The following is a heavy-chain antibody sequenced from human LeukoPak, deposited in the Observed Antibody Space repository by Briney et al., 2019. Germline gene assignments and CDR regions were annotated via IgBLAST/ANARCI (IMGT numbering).Heavy chain of an antibody. V-gene: IGHV4-39*07. CDR1: GGSISSSSYY. CDR3: ARLSAVAGTEKAFDI. Sequence: PSETLSLTCTVSGGSISSSSYYWGWIRQPPGKGLEWIGSIYYSGGTYYNPSLKSRVTISVDTSKNQFSLKLSSVTAADTAVYYCARLSAVAGTEKAFDIWGQGTMVTVSS. CDR2: IYYSGGT. J-gene: IGHJ3*02. D-gene: IGHD6-19*01.